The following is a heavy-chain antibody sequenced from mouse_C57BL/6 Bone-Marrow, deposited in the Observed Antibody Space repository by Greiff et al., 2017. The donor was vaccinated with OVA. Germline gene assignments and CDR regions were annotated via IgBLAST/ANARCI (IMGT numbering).Heavy chain of an antibody. J-gene: IGHJ2*01. CDR3: ARHETMVYYFDY. CDR1: GFTFSSYG. Sequence: EVQLVESGGDLVKPGGSLKLSCAASGFTFSSYGMSWVRQTPDKRLEWVATISSGGSYTDYPDSVKGRFTISRDNAKNTLYLQMSSLKSEDTAMYYCARHETMVYYFDYWGQGTTLTVSS. CDR2: ISSGGSYT. D-gene: IGHD2-2*01. V-gene: IGHV5-6*01.